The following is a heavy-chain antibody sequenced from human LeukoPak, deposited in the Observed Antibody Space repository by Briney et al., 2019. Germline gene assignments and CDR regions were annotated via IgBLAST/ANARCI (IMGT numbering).Heavy chain of an antibody. D-gene: IGHD1-1*01. J-gene: IGHJ5*02. CDR1: GGSFSGYY. CDR2: INHSGST. Sequence: SETLSLTCAVYGGSFSGYYWSWIRQPPGKGLEWIGEINHSGSTNYNPSLKSRVTMSVDTSKNQFSLKLSSVTAADTAVYYCARYNWNDAFDPWGQGTLVTVSS. V-gene: IGHV4-34*01. CDR3: ARYNWNDAFDP.